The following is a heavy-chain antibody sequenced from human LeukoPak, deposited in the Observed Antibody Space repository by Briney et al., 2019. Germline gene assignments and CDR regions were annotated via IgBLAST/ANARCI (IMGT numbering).Heavy chain of an antibody. J-gene: IGHJ4*02. CDR1: GFTFSSYS. D-gene: IGHD6-19*01. CDR3: AKLAVAGTFDY. Sequence: GGSLRLSCAASGFTFSSYSMNWVRQAPGKGLEWVSSISSSSSYIYYADSVKGRFTISRDNAKNSLYLQMNSLRAEDTALYYCAKLAVAGTFDYWGQGTLVTVSS. CDR2: ISSSSSYI. V-gene: IGHV3-21*04.